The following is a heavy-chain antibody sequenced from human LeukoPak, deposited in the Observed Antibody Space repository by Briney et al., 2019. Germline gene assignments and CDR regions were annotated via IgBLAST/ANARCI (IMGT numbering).Heavy chain of an antibody. CDR2: MNPNSGNT. J-gene: IGHJ4*02. CDR3: ARSSDYGAPFDY. V-gene: IGHV1-8*02. Sequence: ASVKVSCKASGYTFTSYDINWVRQATGQGLEWMGWMNPNSGNTGYAQKFQGRVTMTRDTSTSTVYMELSSLRSEDTAVYYCARSSDYGAPFDYWGQGTLVTVSS. CDR1: GYTFTSYD. D-gene: IGHD4-17*01.